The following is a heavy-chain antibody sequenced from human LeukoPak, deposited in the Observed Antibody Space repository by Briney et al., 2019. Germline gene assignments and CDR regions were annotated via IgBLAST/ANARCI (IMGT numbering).Heavy chain of an antibody. J-gene: IGHJ4*02. CDR2: ISAYNGNT. V-gene: IGHV1-18*01. CDR1: GYTLTSYG. Sequence: ASVKVSCKASGYTLTSYGISWVRQAPGQGLEWMGWISAYNGNTNYAQKLQGRVTMTTDTSTSTAYMELRSLRSDDTAVYYCARSGAYYYGSGSYLFDYWGQGTLVTVSS. CDR3: ARSGAYYYGSGSYLFDY. D-gene: IGHD3-10*01.